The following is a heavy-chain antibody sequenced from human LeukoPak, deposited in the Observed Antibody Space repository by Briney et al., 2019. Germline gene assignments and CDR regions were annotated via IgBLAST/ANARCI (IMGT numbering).Heavy chain of an antibody. J-gene: IGHJ6*03. CDR2: VSYSGTT. CDR1: GGALSSDY. Sequence: SETLSLTCTASGGALSSDYWGWIRQPPGKGLEWIGYVSYSGTTNYNPSLSSRLTISLDTPKNRFSLNLYSVTAADTAIYFCARYIRGPDYYIDVWGKGTTVAVSS. V-gene: IGHV4-59*01. D-gene: IGHD1-14*01. CDR3: ARYIRGPDYYIDV.